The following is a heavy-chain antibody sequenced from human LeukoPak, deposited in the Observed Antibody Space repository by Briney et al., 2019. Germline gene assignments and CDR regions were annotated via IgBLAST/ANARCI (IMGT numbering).Heavy chain of an antibody. Sequence: ASVKVSCKASGYTFTSYGISWVRQAPGQGLEWMGWISAYNGNTNYAQKLQGRVTMTTDTSTSTAYMELRSLRSDDTAVYYCARGYDSSGYYRYYYYGMDVWGQGTTVTVPS. D-gene: IGHD3-22*01. CDR3: ARGYDSSGYYRYYYYGMDV. CDR1: GYTFTSYG. CDR2: ISAYNGNT. V-gene: IGHV1-18*01. J-gene: IGHJ6*02.